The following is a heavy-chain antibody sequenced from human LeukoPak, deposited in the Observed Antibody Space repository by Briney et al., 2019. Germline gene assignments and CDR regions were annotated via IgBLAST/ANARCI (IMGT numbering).Heavy chain of an antibody. CDR3: ASRLYCSNTRCRNFPFAY. J-gene: IGHJ4*02. V-gene: IGHV1-69*13. CDR2: IIPIFGTA. CDR1: GGTFSSYA. D-gene: IGHD2-2*01. Sequence: SVKVSCKASGGTFSSYAINWVRQAPGQGLEWMGGIIPIFGTANYAQKFQDRVTITADESTSTAYMELSSLRSEDTAIYYCASRLYCSNTRCRNFPFAYWGQGTLVTVSS.